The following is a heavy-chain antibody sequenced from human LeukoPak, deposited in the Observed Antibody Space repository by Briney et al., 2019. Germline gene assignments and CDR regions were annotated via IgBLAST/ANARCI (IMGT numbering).Heavy chain of an antibody. CDR3: ARDPFPLHSAQTWFDP. CDR2: IWYDGSSE. D-gene: IGHD2-21*01. Sequence: PGGSLRLSCAASGFTFSNYGMPWVRQAPGKGLEWLAVIWYDGSSEFYADSVKGRFTISRDNSKNTLFLQMNSLRAEDTAVYYCARDPFPLHSAQTWFDPWGQGTLVTVSS. CDR1: GFTFSNYG. J-gene: IGHJ5*02. V-gene: IGHV3-33*01.